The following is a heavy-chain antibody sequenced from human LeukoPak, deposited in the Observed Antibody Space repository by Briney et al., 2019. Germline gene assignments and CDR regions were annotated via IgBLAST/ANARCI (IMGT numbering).Heavy chain of an antibody. CDR3: ADIPYYDYFDD. CDR1: GSAPSTSGVG. CDR2: MYSDDDK. V-gene: IGHV2-5*02. Sequence: SGPTLVNPTQTLTLTFTFSGSAPSTSGVGVGWVRHPPGKALEWLALMYSDDDKRYSPSLKSTLTITKDTSKNQVVLTMTNMDPVDTATYYCADIPYYDYFDDWGQGTLVTVSS. J-gene: IGHJ4*02. D-gene: IGHD3-3*01.